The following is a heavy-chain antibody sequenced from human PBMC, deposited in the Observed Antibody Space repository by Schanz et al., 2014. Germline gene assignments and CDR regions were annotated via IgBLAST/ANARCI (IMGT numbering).Heavy chain of an antibody. D-gene: IGHD4-4*01. CDR2: ISSSGTYT. CDR1: GFTFSDYY. CDR3: ARVRRAGSLQSLDDIDF. J-gene: IGHJ6*02. V-gene: IGHV3-11*05. Sequence: QVQVVESGGGLVKPGGSLRLSCAASGFTFSDYYMTWIRQAPGKGLERVSSISSSGTYTYYADSVKGRFTISRDNSKNTLYLQMNSLRAEDTAVYCYARVRRAGSLQSLDDIDFWGQGTTVTVS.